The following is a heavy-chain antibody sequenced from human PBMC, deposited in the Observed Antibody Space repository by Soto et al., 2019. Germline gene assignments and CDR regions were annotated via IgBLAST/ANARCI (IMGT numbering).Heavy chain of an antibody. J-gene: IGHJ3*01. CDR1: GFTFSHYA. CDR3: TREASSWGFAFDL. CDR2: IFGSGAPT. Sequence: EVQLLESGGGLVQPGGSLRLSCAASGFTFSHYAMSWVRQAPGKGLQWVSTIFGSGAPTHYADSVKGRFGISRDNSNNMLFLEMNSLKDEDTAVYYWTREASSWGFAFDLWCHGTRVAVSS. D-gene: IGHD3-16*01. V-gene: IGHV3-23*01.